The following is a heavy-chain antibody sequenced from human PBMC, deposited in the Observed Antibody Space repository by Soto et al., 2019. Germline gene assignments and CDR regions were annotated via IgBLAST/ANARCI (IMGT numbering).Heavy chain of an antibody. CDR3: ARAPTYYYDRSGPKFDY. D-gene: IGHD3-22*01. Sequence: QVQLQESGPGLVKPSQTLSLTCTVSGGSISSGDYYWSWIRQPPGKGLEWIGYIYYSGSTYYNPSLKSRVTISVDTSKNPFSLKLSSVTAADTAVYYCARAPTYYYDRSGPKFDYWGQGTLVTVSS. J-gene: IGHJ4*02. CDR2: IYYSGST. CDR1: GGSISSGDYY. V-gene: IGHV4-30-4*01.